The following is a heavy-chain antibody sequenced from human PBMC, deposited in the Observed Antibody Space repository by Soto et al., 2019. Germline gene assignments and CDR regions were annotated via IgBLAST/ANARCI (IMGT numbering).Heavy chain of an antibody. CDR2: IYHSGST. J-gene: IGHJ4*02. D-gene: IGHD2-15*01. CDR3: ARAKPLCSGGRCHTIYFDY. Sequence: NPSETLSLTCAVYGGSISSGGYSWSWIRQPPGKGLEWIGYIYHSGSTYYNPSLKSRVTISVDTSKNQFSLKLSSVTAADTAVYYCARAKPLCSGGRCHTIYFDYWGQGTLVTVSS. CDR1: GGSISSGGYS. V-gene: IGHV4-30-2*01.